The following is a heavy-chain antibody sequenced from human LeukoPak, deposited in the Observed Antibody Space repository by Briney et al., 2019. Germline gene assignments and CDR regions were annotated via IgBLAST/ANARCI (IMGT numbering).Heavy chain of an antibody. CDR3: AREGAGSAFDI. Sequence: PSETLSLTCTVSGGSISSSSYYWGWIRQPPGKGLEWIGEINHSGSTNYNPSLKSRVTISVDTSKNQFSLKLSSVTAADTAVYYCAREGAGSAFDIWGQGTMVTVSS. CDR2: INHSGST. V-gene: IGHV4-39*07. CDR1: GGSISSSSYY. J-gene: IGHJ3*02.